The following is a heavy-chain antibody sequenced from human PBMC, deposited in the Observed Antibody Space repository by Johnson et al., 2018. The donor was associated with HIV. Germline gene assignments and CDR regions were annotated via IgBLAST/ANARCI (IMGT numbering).Heavy chain of an antibody. CDR1: GFTFSSYA. Sequence: VQLVESGGGLVQPGGSLRLSCAASGFTFSSYAMHWVRQAPGKGLEWVSAISGSGGSTYYADSVKGRFTISRDNSKNTLYLQMNSLRAEDTAVYYCARVPEGDDDAFDIWGQGTMVTVSS. CDR2: ISGSGGST. CDR3: ARVPEGDDDAFDI. J-gene: IGHJ3*02. V-gene: IGHV3-23*04. D-gene: IGHD2-21*01.